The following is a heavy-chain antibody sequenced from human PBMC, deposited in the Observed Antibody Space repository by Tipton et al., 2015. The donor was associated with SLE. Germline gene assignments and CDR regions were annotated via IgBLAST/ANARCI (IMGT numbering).Heavy chain of an antibody. CDR3: ARDLSGGHYDL. J-gene: IGHJ2*01. CDR1: GGSVNDYY. V-gene: IGHV4-59*02. Sequence: LRLSCTVSGGSVNDYYWSWIRLPPGKGLEWIGYLYYSGNTNYNPSLKSRVTVSIDTSKNQFSLNLGSVTAADTAVYYCARDLSGGHYDLWGRGTLVTVSS. CDR2: LYYSGNT. D-gene: IGHD3-3*01.